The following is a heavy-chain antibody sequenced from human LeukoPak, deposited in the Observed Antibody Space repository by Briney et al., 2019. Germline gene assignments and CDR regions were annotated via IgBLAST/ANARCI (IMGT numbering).Heavy chain of an antibody. CDR3: ARESTILGGGHKLDY. CDR2: IIPIFGTA. CDR1: GYTFTLYY. J-gene: IGHJ4*02. D-gene: IGHD3-10*01. V-gene: IGHV1-69*05. Sequence: SVKVSCKASGYTFTLYYMYWVRQAPGQGLEWMGGIIPIFGTANYAQKFQGRVTITTDESTSTAYMELSSLRSEDTAVYYCARESTILGGGHKLDYWGQGTLVTVSS.